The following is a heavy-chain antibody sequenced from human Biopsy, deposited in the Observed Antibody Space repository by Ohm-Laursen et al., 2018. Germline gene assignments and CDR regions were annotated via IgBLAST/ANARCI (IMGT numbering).Heavy chain of an antibody. Sequence: SETLSLTWSVDGGSFSGYDWTWIRQPPGKGLEWVGEFSHTGTTIYNPSLKSRLPISVDKSKNHFSLRLTSVTAADTATYFCARGPYGDNAGAFDVWGQGTVVTVSS. CDR2: FSHTGTT. CDR1: GGSFSGYD. D-gene: IGHD4/OR15-4a*01. V-gene: IGHV4-34*01. J-gene: IGHJ3*01. CDR3: ARGPYGDNAGAFDV.